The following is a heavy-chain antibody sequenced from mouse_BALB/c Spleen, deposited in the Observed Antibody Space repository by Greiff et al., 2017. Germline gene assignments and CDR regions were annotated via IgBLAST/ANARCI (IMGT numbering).Heavy chain of an antibody. CDR3: ARTVGNYYYFDY. Sequence: VQLKQSGPSLVKPSQTLSLTCSVTGDSITSGYWNWIRKFPGNKLEYMGYISYSGSTYYNPSLKSRISITRDTSKNQYYLQLNSVTTEDTATYYCARTVGNYYYFDYWGQGTTLTVSS. J-gene: IGHJ2*01. D-gene: IGHD2-1*01. CDR1: GDSITSGY. CDR2: ISYSGST. V-gene: IGHV3-8*02.